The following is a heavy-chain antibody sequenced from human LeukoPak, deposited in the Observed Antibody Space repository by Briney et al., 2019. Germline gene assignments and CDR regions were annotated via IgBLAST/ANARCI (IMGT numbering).Heavy chain of an antibody. CDR2: IYSGGSI. Sequence: GGSLRLSCAASGFTVSSNYMSWVRQAPGKGLEWVSVIYSGGSIYYADSVKGRFTISRDISKNTLFLQMNSLRAEDTAVYYCARTSSSWEYYYYGMDVWGQGTTVTVSS. V-gene: IGHV3-53*01. D-gene: IGHD6-6*01. J-gene: IGHJ6*02. CDR1: GFTVSSNY. CDR3: ARTSSSWEYYYYGMDV.